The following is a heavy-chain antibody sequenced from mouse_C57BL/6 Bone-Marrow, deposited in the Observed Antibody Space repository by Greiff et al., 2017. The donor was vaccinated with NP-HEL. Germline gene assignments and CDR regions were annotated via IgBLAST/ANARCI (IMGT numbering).Heavy chain of an antibody. CDR3: ARGSSYVLYYAMDY. V-gene: IGHV1-80*01. Sequence: QVQLKESGAELVKPGASVKISCKASGYAFSSYWMNWVKQRPGKGLEWIGQIYPGDGDTNYNGKFKGKATLTADKSSSTAYMQLSSLTSEDSAVYFCARGSSYVLYYAMDYWGQGTSVTVTS. CDR1: GYAFSSYW. CDR2: IYPGDGDT. D-gene: IGHD1-1*01. J-gene: IGHJ4*01.